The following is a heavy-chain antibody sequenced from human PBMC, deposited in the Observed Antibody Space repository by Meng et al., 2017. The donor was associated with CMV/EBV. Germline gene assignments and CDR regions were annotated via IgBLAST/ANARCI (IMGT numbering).Heavy chain of an antibody. J-gene: IGHJ4*02. D-gene: IGHD3-3*01. CDR1: GFTFSSYE. Sequence: GGSLRLSCAASGFTFSSYEMNWVRQAPGKGLEWVSYISSSGSTIYYADSVKDRFTISRDNAKNSLYLQMNSLRAEDTAVYYCARGSVLRFLEWSINENYFDYWGQGTLVTVSS. CDR2: ISSSGSTI. CDR3: ARGSVLRFLEWSINENYFDY. V-gene: IGHV3-48*03.